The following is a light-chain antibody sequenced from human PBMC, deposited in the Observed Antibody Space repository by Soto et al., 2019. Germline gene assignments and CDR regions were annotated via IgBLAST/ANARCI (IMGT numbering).Light chain of an antibody. J-gene: IGKJ5*01. Sequence: EVVLTQSPGTLSLSPGERATISCRASQSVISTYLAWYPPKPGQAPRLLIYGASSRATGIPDRFSAIWSGTDVTLTISRLEPEEGSVDYGQQSGSSPIPVVQGPRLELK. CDR2: GAS. CDR3: QQSGSSPIP. CDR1: QSVISTY. V-gene: IGKV3-20*01.